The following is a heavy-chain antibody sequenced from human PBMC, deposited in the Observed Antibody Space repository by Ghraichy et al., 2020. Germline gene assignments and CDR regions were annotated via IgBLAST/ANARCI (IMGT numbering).Heavy chain of an antibody. Sequence: GESLNISCAASGFTFGFTFSSSTMIWARQAPGKGLEWVSGIGGSGGGTYYADSVKGRFTISRDNSKNTVYLQMNSLRAEDTAIYYCAREGKNFDCWGQGTPVTVSS. CDR3: AREGKNFDC. CDR1: GFTFGFTFSSST. D-gene: IGHD2/OR15-2a*01. V-gene: IGHV3-23*01. CDR2: IGGSGGGT. J-gene: IGHJ4*02.